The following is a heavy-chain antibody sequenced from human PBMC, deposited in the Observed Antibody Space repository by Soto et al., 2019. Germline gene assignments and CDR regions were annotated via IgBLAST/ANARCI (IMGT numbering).Heavy chain of an antibody. Sequence: QVQLVQSGAEVKKPGSSVKVSCKASGGTFSSYSINWVRQAPGQGLEWMGEMIPIFGTANYAQKFQGRVTITADDTTSTASLELSSLRPEDTAVYCCASGGGGHSGGIDHWGQGSLVTVSS. J-gene: IGHJ4*02. CDR1: GGTFSSYS. V-gene: IGHV1-69*01. D-gene: IGHD2-15*01. CDR2: MIPIFGTA. CDR3: ASGGGGHSGGIDH.